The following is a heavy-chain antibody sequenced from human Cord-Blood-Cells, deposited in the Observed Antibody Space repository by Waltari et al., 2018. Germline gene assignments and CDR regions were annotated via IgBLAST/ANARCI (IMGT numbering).Heavy chain of an antibody. Sequence: QVQLVQSGAEVKKPGASVKVSCKASGYTFTGYYMHWVRQAPGQGLGWMGWINPNSGVRNYAQKVQRWVTMTRDTSISTAYMELSRLRSDDTAVYYCAKGYCSGGSCPYFDYWGRGTLVTVSS. J-gene: IGHJ4*02. CDR1: GYTFTGYY. D-gene: IGHD2-15*01. V-gene: IGHV1-2*04. CDR2: INPNSGVR. CDR3: AKGYCSGGSCPYFDY.